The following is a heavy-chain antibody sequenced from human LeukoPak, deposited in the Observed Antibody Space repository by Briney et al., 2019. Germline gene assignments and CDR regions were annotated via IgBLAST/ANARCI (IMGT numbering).Heavy chain of an antibody. Sequence: GGSLRLSCAASGFTFSNAWMSWVRQAPGKGLEWVGRIKSKTDDGTRDFAAPVKGRFTTSRDDSKNTLYLQMNSLRTEDTAVYYCTAGTGYTDFDYWGQGTLVTVSS. V-gene: IGHV3-15*01. CDR1: GFTFSNAW. CDR3: TAGTGYTDFDY. J-gene: IGHJ4*02. D-gene: IGHD6-13*01. CDR2: IKSKTDDGTR.